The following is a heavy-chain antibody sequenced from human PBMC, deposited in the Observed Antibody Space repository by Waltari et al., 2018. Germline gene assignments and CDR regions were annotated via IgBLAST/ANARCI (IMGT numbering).Heavy chain of an antibody. Sequence: EVQLVESGGGLIQPGGSLRLSCAASGLIVSSNFMGWVRQAPGKGLEWVSVMYRGGSTYYADSVKGRFTISRDNSKNTLYLQMNSLRAEDTAVYYCARAPMPLWFGNWYFDLWGRGALVTVSS. CDR1: GLIVSSNF. V-gene: IGHV3-53*01. CDR3: ARAPMPLWFGNWYFDL. CDR2: MYRGGST. D-gene: IGHD3-10*01. J-gene: IGHJ2*01.